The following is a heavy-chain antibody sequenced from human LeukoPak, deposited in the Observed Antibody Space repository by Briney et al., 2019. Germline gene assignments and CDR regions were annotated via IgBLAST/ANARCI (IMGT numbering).Heavy chain of an antibody. J-gene: IGHJ4*02. V-gene: IGHV1-2*02. CDR1: GYTFTGYY. Sequence: ASMTVSCKASGYTFTGYYMHWVRQAPGQGLEWMGWMNPNSGDTNYAQKFQGRVTMTRDTSITTAYMELSSLRSDDTAVYYCARGKVDGDDFDYWGQGTLVTVSS. D-gene: IGHD6-19*01. CDR2: MNPNSGDT. CDR3: ARGKVDGDDFDY.